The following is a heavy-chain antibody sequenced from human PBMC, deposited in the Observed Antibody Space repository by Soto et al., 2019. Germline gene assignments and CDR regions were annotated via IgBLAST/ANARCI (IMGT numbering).Heavy chain of an antibody. Sequence: QVQLVQSGAEVKKPGASVKVSCKASGYTFTSCAIHWLRQAPGQSLEWVGWIHAGNGDTNYAQKLQGRVTMTTDTSTSTAYMELRSLRSDDTAVYYCARGTYYYDSSGYSMYYFDYWGQGTLVTVSS. V-gene: IGHV1-3*01. D-gene: IGHD3-22*01. CDR2: IHAGNGDT. J-gene: IGHJ4*02. CDR1: GYTFTSCA. CDR3: ARGTYYYDSSGYSMYYFDY.